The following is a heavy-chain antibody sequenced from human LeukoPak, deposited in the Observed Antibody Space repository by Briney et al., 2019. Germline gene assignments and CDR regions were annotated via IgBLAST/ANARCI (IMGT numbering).Heavy chain of an antibody. Sequence: PAGGSLRLSCAASGFTVSSNYMSWVRQAPGKGLEWVSVIYSGGSTYYADSVKGRFTISRDNSKNTLYLQMNSLRPEDTAVYYCARDGKGGATDGFDIWGQGTMVTVSS. CDR3: ARDGKGGATDGFDI. J-gene: IGHJ3*02. CDR2: IYSGGST. D-gene: IGHD1-26*01. CDR1: GFTVSSNY. V-gene: IGHV3-66*02.